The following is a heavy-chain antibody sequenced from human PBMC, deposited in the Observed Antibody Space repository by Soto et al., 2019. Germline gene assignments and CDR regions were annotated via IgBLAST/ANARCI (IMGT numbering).Heavy chain of an antibody. D-gene: IGHD1-7*01. CDR1: SGSISSSNW. CDR3: ARRARPGTNGSKLDY. V-gene: IGHV4-4*02. CDR2: IYHSGST. Sequence: SETLSLTCAVSSGSISSSNWWSWVRQPPGKGLEWIEEIYHSGSTNYNPSLKSRVTISVDKSKNQFSLKLSSVTAADTAVYYCARRARPGTNGSKLDYWGQGTLVTVSS. J-gene: IGHJ4*02.